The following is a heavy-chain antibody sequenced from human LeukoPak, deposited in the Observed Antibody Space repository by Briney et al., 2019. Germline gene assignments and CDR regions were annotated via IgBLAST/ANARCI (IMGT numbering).Heavy chain of an antibody. Sequence: ASVKVSCKASGYTFTGYYMHWVRQAPGQGLEWMGWINPNSGGTNYAQKFQGRVTMTRDTSISTAYMELSRLRSDDTAVYYCARGYHYDSSGYDYYYWGQGTLVTVSS. D-gene: IGHD3-22*01. CDR3: ARGYHYDSSGYDYYY. CDR2: INPNSGGT. V-gene: IGHV1-2*02. J-gene: IGHJ4*02. CDR1: GYTFTGYY.